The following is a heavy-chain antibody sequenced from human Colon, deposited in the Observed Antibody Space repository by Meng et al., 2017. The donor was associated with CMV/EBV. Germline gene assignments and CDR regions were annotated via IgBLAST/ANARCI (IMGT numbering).Heavy chain of an antibody. J-gene: IGHJ6*02. Sequence: GESLKISCAASGFTFTDYYMSWIRQAPGKGLEWVSYISSNGRTIFYADSVKGRFTISRDNAKNSLHLQMNSLTAEDTAVFYCARTLSGPLWGMDVWGQGTTVTVSS. CDR3: ARTLSGPLWGMDV. D-gene: IGHD3-10*01. V-gene: IGHV3-11*01. CDR2: ISSNGRTI. CDR1: GFTFTDYY.